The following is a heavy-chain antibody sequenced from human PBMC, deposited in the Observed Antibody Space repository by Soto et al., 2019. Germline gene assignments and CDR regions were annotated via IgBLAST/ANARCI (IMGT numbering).Heavy chain of an antibody. CDR3: ARDRDYENAFDF. J-gene: IGHJ3*01. CDR1: GFNFNNYG. CDR2: IWHDGSHK. Sequence: QVQLLESGGGVVQPGRSLRLSCAASGFNFNNYGMHWVRQAPGKGLEWVAVIWHDGSHKNYADSVKGRFTISRDNSKNTLYLQMTSLRAEDSAVYYCARDRDYENAFDFWGQGTMVTVSS. V-gene: IGHV3-33*01. D-gene: IGHD4-17*01.